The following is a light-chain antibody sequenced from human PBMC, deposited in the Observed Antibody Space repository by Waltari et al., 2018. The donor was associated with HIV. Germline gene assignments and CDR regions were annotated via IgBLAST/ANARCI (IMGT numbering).Light chain of an antibody. V-gene: IGLV3-25*03. CDR2: KDK. CDR3: QSADSSTTYWV. J-gene: IGLJ3*02. CDR1: VFTIQY. Sequence: SYELTQPHSVSVSPGQTARITCPGEVFTIQYIYCYQQKPGQAPVLVIYKDKERPSGIPERFSGSSTGTTVTLTISGVQAEDEADYYCQSADSSTTYWVFGGGTKLTVL.